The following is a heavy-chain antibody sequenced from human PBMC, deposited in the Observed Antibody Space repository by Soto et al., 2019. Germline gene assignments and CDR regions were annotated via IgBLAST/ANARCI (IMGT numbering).Heavy chain of an antibody. J-gene: IGHJ4*02. V-gene: IGHV4-31*03. CDR2: IYYSGST. CDR3: ARDHEYSSSATFDY. D-gene: IGHD6-6*01. CDR1: GGSISSGGYY. Sequence: SETLSLTCTVSGGSISSGGYYWSWIRQHPGKGLEWIGYIYYSGSTYYNPSLKSRVTISVDTSKNQFSLKLSSVTAADTAVYYCARDHEYSSSATFDYWGQGTLVTVSS.